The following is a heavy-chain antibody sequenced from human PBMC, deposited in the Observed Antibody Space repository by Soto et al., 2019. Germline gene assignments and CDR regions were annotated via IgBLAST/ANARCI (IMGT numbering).Heavy chain of an antibody. Sequence: QVQLVESGGGVVQPGGSLRLSCTASGFTFSDYGMQWVRQAPGKGLEWVAVIAHDGTVQYYADSVKGRFTISRVNSKNTLSVQMNSLRVEDTAVYYCAKEATARAARYFDHWGQGTLVTVSS. D-gene: IGHD6-25*01. CDR3: AKEATARAARYFDH. CDR2: IAHDGTVQ. CDR1: GFTFSDYG. V-gene: IGHV3-30*18. J-gene: IGHJ4*02.